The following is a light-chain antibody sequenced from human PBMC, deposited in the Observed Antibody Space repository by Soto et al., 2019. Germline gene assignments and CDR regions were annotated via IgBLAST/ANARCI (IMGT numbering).Light chain of an antibody. CDR2: GAS. CDR3: QQYNNWGT. CDR1: QSVSSN. V-gene: IGKV3-15*01. Sequence: ELVMTQSPATLSVSPGARVTLSCRASQSVSSNLAWYQQKPGQAPRLLIYGASTRATGIPARFSGSGSGTEFTLTISSLQSEDFAVYYCQQYNNWGTFGQGTKVEIK. J-gene: IGKJ1*01.